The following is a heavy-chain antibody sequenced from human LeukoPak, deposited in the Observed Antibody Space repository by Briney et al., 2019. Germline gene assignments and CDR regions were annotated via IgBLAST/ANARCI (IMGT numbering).Heavy chain of an antibody. Sequence: GGSLRLSCAASGFTFSSYAMHWVRQAPGKGLEWVAVISYDGSNKYYADSVKGRFTISRDNCKNTLYLQMNSLRAEDTAVYYCARAQYQRTYFDYWGQGTLVTVSS. CDR3: ARAQYQRTYFDY. D-gene: IGHD4-11*01. V-gene: IGHV3-30-3*01. CDR2: ISYDGSNK. J-gene: IGHJ4*02. CDR1: GFTFSSYA.